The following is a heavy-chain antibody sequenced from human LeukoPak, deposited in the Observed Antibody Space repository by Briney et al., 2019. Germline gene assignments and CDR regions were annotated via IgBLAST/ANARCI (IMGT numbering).Heavy chain of an antibody. D-gene: IGHD5-18*01. CDR2: IYYSGST. V-gene: IGHV4-39*07. CDR3: ARGGYTYPLDY. J-gene: IGHJ4*02. Sequence: SETLSLTCTVSGGSISSSSYYWGWIRQPPGKGLECIGSIYYSGSTYYNPSLKSRVTISVDTSKNQFSLKLNSVTAADTAVYYCARGGYTYPLDYWGQGTLVTVSS. CDR1: GGSISSSSYY.